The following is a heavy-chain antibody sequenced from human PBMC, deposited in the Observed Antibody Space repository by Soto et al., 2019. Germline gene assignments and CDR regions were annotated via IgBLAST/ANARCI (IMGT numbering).Heavy chain of an antibody. Sequence: GGSLRLSCAASGFTFSSYAMSWVRQAPGKGLEWVSAISGSGGSTYYADSVKGRFTISRDNSKNTLYLQMNSLRAEDTAVHYCAKYYYDSSGYYPPQDLFDYWGQGTLVTVSS. CDR3: AKYYYDSSGYYPPQDLFDY. CDR1: GFTFSSYA. D-gene: IGHD3-22*01. CDR2: ISGSGGST. V-gene: IGHV3-23*01. J-gene: IGHJ4*02.